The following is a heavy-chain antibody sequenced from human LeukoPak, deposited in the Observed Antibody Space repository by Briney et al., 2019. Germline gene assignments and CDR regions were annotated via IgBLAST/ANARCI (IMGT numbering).Heavy chain of an antibody. CDR3: ARDLKYCSSTSCYRYWYFDL. Sequence: SETLSLTCTVSGGSISSGSYYWSWIRQPPGKGLEWIGYIYYSGSTNYNPSLKSRVTISVDTSKNQFSLKLSSVTAADTAVYYCARDLKYCSSTSCYRYWYFDLWGRGTLVTVSS. V-gene: IGHV4-61*01. J-gene: IGHJ2*01. CDR2: IYYSGST. CDR1: GGSISSGSYY. D-gene: IGHD2-2*01.